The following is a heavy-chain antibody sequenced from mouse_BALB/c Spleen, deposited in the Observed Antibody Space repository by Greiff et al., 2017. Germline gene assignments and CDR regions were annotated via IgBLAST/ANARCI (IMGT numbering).Heavy chain of an antibody. V-gene: IGHV5-6-3*01. CDR1: GFTFSSYG. D-gene: IGHD2-1*01. CDR2: INSNGGST. CDR3: ARRTTALYGNYMYYAMDY. Sequence: EVQVVESGGGLVQPGGSLKLSCAASGFTFSSYGMSWVRQTPDKRLELVATINSNGGSTYYPDSVKGRFTISRDNAKNTLYLQMSSLKSEDTAMYYCARRTTALYGNYMYYAMDYWGQGTSVTVSS. J-gene: IGHJ4*01.